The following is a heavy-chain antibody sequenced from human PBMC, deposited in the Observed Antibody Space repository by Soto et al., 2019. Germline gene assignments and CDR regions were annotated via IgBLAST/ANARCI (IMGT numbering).Heavy chain of an antibody. CDR2: VSGSNGNT. J-gene: IGHJ4*02. CDR1: GYTFINHG. V-gene: IGHV1-18*04. CDR3: ARDFYPLAYYFDP. Sequence: QVQLVQSEAEVKKPGASVKVSCEASGYTFINHGISWVRQAPGQGLEWMGWVSGSNGNTKYAQKFQGRVTMTTETSTSTAHMELRNLRSDDTAVYFCARDFYPLAYYFDPWGQGTPVTVSS.